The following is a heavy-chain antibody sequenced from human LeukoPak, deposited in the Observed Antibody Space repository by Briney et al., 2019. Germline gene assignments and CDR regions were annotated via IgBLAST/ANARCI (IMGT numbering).Heavy chain of an antibody. J-gene: IGHJ4*02. CDR1: GFTFGAYW. D-gene: IGHD5-18*01. Sequence: GGSLRLSCAASGFTFGAYWMSWVRQAPGKGLEGVAHIKKDRSEKYNVDSVKGRFTSARDNAENSLYLQMNSLRAEDTAVYYCARDPSRGYNYGYGDYWGQGTLVIVSS. V-gene: IGHV3-7*01. CDR2: IKKDRSEK. CDR3: ARDPSRGYNYGYGDY.